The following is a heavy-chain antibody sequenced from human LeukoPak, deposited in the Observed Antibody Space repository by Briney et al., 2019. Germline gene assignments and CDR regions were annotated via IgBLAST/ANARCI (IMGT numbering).Heavy chain of an antibody. CDR3: ARDPYSGHYGNNYYYYMDV. Sequence: GGSLRLSCEASGFTFSTYNMNWVRQAPGKRLEWVSSITSSSSSYAFYAGSVKGRFTISRDNAKSSLYLQMNNLRAEDTAVYYCARDPYSGHYGNNYYYYMDVWGKGTTVTISS. CDR2: ITSSSSSYA. D-gene: IGHD5-12*01. J-gene: IGHJ6*03. CDR1: GFTFSTYN. V-gene: IGHV3-21*01.